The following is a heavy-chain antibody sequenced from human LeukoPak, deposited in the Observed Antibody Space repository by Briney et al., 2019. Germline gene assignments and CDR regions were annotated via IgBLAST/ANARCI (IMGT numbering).Heavy chain of an antibody. J-gene: IGHJ3*02. D-gene: IGHD3-9*01. Sequence: GASVKVSCKASGYTFTSYAMNWVRQAPGQGLEWMGWINTNTGNPTYAQGFTGRFVFSLDTSVSTAYLQISSLKAEDTAVYYCARGRQSERYDILTGYFGPGDAFDIWGQGTMVTVSS. CDR2: INTNTGNP. CDR1: GYTFTSYA. CDR3: ARGRQSERYDILTGYFGPGDAFDI. V-gene: IGHV7-4-1*02.